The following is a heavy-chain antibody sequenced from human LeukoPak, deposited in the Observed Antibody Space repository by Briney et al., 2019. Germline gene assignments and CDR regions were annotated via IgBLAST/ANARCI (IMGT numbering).Heavy chain of an antibody. Sequence: GGSLRLSCAASGFTLSSYEMNWVRLAPGKGLEWISYISRTGNSIYYADSVKGRFTISRDSAKNSLYPQMNSLRAENTAVYYCARGPYSSNWYVDYWGQGTLVTVAS. V-gene: IGHV3-48*03. CDR1: GFTLSSYE. CDR2: ISRTGNSI. D-gene: IGHD6-13*01. J-gene: IGHJ4*02. CDR3: ARGPYSSNWYVDY.